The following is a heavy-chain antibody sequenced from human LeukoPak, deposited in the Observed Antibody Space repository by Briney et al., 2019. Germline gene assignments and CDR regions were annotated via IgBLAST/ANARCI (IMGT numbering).Heavy chain of an antibody. J-gene: IGHJ4*02. CDR2: IIPIFGTA. V-gene: IGHV1-69*06. D-gene: IGHD2-2*01. CDR1: GYTFTSYG. CDR3: ASGRTDIVVVPATLRNYYFDY. Sequence: ASVKVSCKASGYTFTSYGISWVRQAPGQGLEWMGGIIPIFGTANYAQKFQGRVTITADKPTNTAYMELSSLRSEDTAVYYCASGRTDIVVVPATLRNYYFDYWGQGTLVTVSS.